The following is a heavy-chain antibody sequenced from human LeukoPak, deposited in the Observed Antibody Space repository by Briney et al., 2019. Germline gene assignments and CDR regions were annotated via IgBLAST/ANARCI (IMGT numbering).Heavy chain of an antibody. CDR3: AKDYEYNSNTWYFH. V-gene: IGHV3-23*01. CDR1: GFTFSSYT. CDR2: ITTSDGNT. Sequence: PGGSLRLSCAASGFTFSSYTMSWVRQAPGKGLEWVSTITTSDGNTYYAVSVKGRFTISRDNSKNTLYLQMNSLRAEDTAVYYCAKDYEYNSNTWYFHWGRGTLVSVSS. J-gene: IGHJ4*02. D-gene: IGHD6-13*01.